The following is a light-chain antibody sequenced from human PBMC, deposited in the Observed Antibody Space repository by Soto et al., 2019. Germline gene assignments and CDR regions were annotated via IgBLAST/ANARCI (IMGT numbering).Light chain of an antibody. CDR3: AAWDDILNGHWV. Sequence: QSALTQPASVSGSPGQSITISCTGTGSDVGGYDYVSWYQHHPGKAPKVMIYEVTNRPSGVSNRFSASKSGTSASLAISGLLSEDEADYFCAAWDDILNGHWVFGGGTQLTVL. V-gene: IGLV2-14*01. CDR1: GSDVGGYDY. CDR2: EVT. J-gene: IGLJ3*02.